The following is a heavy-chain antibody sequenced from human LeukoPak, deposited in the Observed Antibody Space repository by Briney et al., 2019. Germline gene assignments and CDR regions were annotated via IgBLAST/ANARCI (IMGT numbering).Heavy chain of an antibody. V-gene: IGHV4-34*01. D-gene: IGHD6-13*01. J-gene: IGHJ4*02. CDR2: INHSGST. Sequence: PSETLSLTCAVYGGSFSGYYWSWIRQPPGKGLEWIGEINHSGSTNYNPSLKRRVTISVDTSKNQFSLKLSSVTAADTAVYYCAIRLAAGFYFDYWGQGTLVTVSS. CDR1: GGSFSGYY. CDR3: AIRLAAGFYFDY.